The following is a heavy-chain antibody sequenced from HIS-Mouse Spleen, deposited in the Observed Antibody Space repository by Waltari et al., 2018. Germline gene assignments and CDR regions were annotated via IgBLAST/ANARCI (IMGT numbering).Heavy chain of an antibody. Sequence: EVQLVESGGGLVQPGRSLRLSCAASGCTFDDYAMHWVRQAPGKGLEWVSGISWNSGSIGYADSVKGRFTISRDNAKNSLYLQMNSLRAEDTALYYCAKDRIAAALDYWGQGTLVTVSS. J-gene: IGHJ4*02. CDR3: AKDRIAAALDY. V-gene: IGHV3-9*01. D-gene: IGHD6-13*01. CDR1: GCTFDDYA. CDR2: ISWNSGSI.